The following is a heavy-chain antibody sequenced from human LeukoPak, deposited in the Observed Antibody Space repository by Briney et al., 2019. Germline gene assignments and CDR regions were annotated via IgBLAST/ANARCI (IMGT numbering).Heavy chain of an antibody. J-gene: IGHJ3*02. CDR1: GFPLGNYA. CDR3: AKEHYYDTSGYYSLPPNDAFDM. CDR2: ISGSGYRT. V-gene: IGHV3-23*01. D-gene: IGHD3-22*01. Sequence: HPGGSLRLSCAASGFPLGNYAMTWVRQAPGQGLEWVSSISGSGYRTYYGDSVKGRFTISKDDSKETLFLQMNSLRAEDTAIYYCAKEHYYDTSGYYSLPPNDAFDMWGQGTVVTVSS.